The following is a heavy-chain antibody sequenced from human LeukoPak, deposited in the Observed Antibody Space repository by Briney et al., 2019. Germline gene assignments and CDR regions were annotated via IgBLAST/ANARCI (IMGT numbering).Heavy chain of an antibody. D-gene: IGHD4-23*01. CDR3: AREGFDYGGNYDAFDI. V-gene: IGHV3-30*04. Sequence: GGSLRLSCAVSGFTFRSYAMHWVRQAPGKGLEWVAVISYDGSNKYYADSVKGRFTISRDNSKNTLYLQMNSLRAEDTAVYYCAREGFDYGGNYDAFDIWGQGTMVTVSS. CDR2: ISYDGSNK. CDR1: GFTFRSYA. J-gene: IGHJ3*02.